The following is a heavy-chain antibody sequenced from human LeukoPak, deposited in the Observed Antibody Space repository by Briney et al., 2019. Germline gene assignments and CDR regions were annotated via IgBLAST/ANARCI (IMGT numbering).Heavy chain of an antibody. Sequence: GGSLRLSCAASGFTVSSNYMSWVRQAPGKGLEWVSVIYTGGSAYYADSVKGRFTISRDNSKNTLYLQMNSLRAEDTAVYYCVRVSVATITFDYWGQGTLVTVSS. CDR1: GFTVSSNY. D-gene: IGHD5-24*01. CDR2: IYTGGSA. CDR3: VRVSVATITFDY. V-gene: IGHV3-53*01. J-gene: IGHJ4*02.